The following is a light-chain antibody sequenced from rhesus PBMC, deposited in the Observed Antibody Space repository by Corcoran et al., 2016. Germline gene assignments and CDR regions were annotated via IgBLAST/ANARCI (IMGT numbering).Light chain of an antibody. J-gene: IGKJ1*01. CDR2: AAS. V-gene: IGKV1S17*01. Sequence: DIQMTQSPSSLSASVGDRVTITCQASQDISNNLAWYQQKPGKVTKLLIYAASTLQSGVPSRLSGSGSGTDFTLTISSLQPEDFATYYGQHGYGIPWTFGQGTKVEIK. CDR1: QDISNN. CDR3: QHGYGIPWT.